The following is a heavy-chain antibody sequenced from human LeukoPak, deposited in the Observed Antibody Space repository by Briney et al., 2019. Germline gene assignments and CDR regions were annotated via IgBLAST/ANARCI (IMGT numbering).Heavy chain of an antibody. CDR2: ISYDGSNK. CDR3: ARERALGYCSGGSCYEFDP. J-gene: IGHJ5*02. V-gene: IGHV3-30-3*01. CDR1: GFTFSSYA. D-gene: IGHD2-15*01. Sequence: GGSLRLSCAASGFTFSSYAMHWVRQAPGKGLEWVAVISYDGSNKYYADSVKGRFTISRDNSKNTLYLQMNSLRAEDTAVYYCARERALGYCSGGSCYEFDPWGQGALVTVSS.